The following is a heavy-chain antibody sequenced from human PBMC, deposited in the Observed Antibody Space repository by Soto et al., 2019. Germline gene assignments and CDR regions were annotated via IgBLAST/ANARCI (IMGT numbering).Heavy chain of an antibody. D-gene: IGHD3-3*01. J-gene: IGHJ5*02. Sequence: SVKVSCKASGGTFSSYTISWVRQAPGQGLEWMGRIIPILGIANYAQKFQGRVTITADKSTSTAYMELSSLRSEDTAVYYCASLRFLEWSSISGSWFDPWGQGTLVTVSS. CDR1: GGTFSSYT. CDR3: ASLRFLEWSSISGSWFDP. V-gene: IGHV1-69*02. CDR2: IIPILGIA.